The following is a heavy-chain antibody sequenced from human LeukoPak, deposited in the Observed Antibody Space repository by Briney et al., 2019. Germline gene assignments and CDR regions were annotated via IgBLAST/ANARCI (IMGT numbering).Heavy chain of an antibody. CDR3: ARGPGGGIFGVVTYFDY. J-gene: IGHJ4*02. CDR2: IYHSGST. Sequence: PSQTLSLTCAVSGGSISSGGYSWSWIRQPPGKGLEWIGYIYHSGSTYHNPSLKSRVTISVDRSKNQFSLKLSSVTAADTAVYYCARGPGGGIFGVVTYFDYWGQGTLVTVSS. CDR1: GGSISSGGYS. V-gene: IGHV4-30-2*01. D-gene: IGHD3-3*01.